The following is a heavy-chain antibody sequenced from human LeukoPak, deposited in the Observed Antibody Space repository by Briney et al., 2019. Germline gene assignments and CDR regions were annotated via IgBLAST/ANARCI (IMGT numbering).Heavy chain of an antibody. J-gene: IGHJ4*02. V-gene: IGHV4-59*01. CDR3: ASWSSSSLYFDY. Sequence: SETLSLTCTVSGGSISTYYWTWIRQPPGKGLEWIGYFSYSGSTNYNPSLKSRVTISVDTSKNQFSLKLSSVTAADTAVYYCASWSSSSLYFDYWGQGTLVTVSS. CDR2: FSYSGST. D-gene: IGHD6-6*01. CDR1: GGSISTYY.